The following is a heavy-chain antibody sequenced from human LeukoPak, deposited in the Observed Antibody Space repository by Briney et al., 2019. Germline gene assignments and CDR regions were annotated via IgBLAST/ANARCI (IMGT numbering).Heavy chain of an antibody. Sequence: GGSLRLSCAASGFTFSSYWMHWVRQAPGKGLEWVGRIKSKSERGTTDYDAPVKGRFTISRDGSTNTVYLHMNSLKTEDTAVYFCTSNLYCSTSSCYTLDNWGQGTLVAVSP. D-gene: IGHD2-2*02. CDR2: IKSKSERGTT. CDR1: GFTFSSYW. V-gene: IGHV3-15*01. J-gene: IGHJ4*02. CDR3: TSNLYCSTSSCYTLDN.